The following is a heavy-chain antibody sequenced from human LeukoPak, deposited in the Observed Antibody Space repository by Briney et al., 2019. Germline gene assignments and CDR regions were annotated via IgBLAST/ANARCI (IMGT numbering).Heavy chain of an antibody. V-gene: IGHV4-34*01. CDR1: GGSFSGYY. D-gene: IGHD3-3*01. J-gene: IGHJ5*02. CDR3: ARGGNYDFWSGYMVGGWFDP. Sequence: SETLSLTCAVYGGSFSGYYWSWIRQPPGKGLEWIGEINHSGSTNYNPSLKSRVTISVDTSKNQFSLKLSSVTAADTAVYYCARGGNYDFWSGYMVGGWFDPWGQGTLVTVSS. CDR2: INHSGST.